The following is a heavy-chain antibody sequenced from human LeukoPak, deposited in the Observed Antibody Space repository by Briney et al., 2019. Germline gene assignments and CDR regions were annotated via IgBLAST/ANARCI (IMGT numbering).Heavy chain of an antibody. D-gene: IGHD5-24*01. CDR1: GYTFTVHY. CDR2: INPSGDNT. J-gene: IGHJ5*02. CDR3: ARDNSLRDTAWWFDP. Sequence: ASVKVSFKTSGYTFTVHYMHWVRQAPGQGLEWIGIINPSGDNTWYAQKFQGRVTMTRDMATSTDYLEVSSLRSEDTAVYYCARDNSLRDTAWWFDPWGQGTLVTVSS. V-gene: IGHV1-46*01.